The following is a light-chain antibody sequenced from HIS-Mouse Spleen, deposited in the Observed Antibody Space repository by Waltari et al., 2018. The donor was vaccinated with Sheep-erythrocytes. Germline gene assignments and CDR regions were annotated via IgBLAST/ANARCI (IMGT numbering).Light chain of an antibody. CDR1: SSDVGRYNL. CDR2: EGS. Sequence: QSALTQPASVSGSPGQSITISCTGTSSDVGRYNLVSWYQQHPGKAPKLMIYEGSKRPSGVSNRFSDSKSGNTASLTISGLQAEDEADYYCCSYAGSSTLVFGGGTKLTVL. CDR3: CSYAGSSTLV. J-gene: IGLJ2*01. V-gene: IGLV2-23*01.